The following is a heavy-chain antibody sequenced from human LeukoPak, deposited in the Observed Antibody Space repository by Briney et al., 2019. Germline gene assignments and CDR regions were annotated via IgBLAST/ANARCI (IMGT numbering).Heavy chain of an antibody. V-gene: IGHV3-30-3*01. J-gene: IGHJ4*02. CDR2: ISYDGNNQ. CDR1: GFAFSSLA. Sequence: PGTSLRLSCAVSGFAFSSLAMHWVRQAPGKGLEWVAFISYDGNNQYYADSVKGRFTISRDNSKNTLYLQMNNLRAEDTAIYYCARVGSRYCSGANCYDGFWGKGTLVSVSS. D-gene: IGHD2-15*01. CDR3: ARVGSRYCSGANCYDGF.